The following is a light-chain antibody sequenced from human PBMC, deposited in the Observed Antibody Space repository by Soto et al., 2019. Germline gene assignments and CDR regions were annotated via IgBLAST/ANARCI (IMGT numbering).Light chain of an antibody. CDR2: DDS. Sequence: QSVLTQPRSVTGSPGQSVTISCTGTSSDVGGYNYVSWYQQHPGKAPKLMIYDDSKWPSGVPDRFSGSKSGNTASLTISGLQAEDEADYYCCSYAGSYTFVFGTGTKVTV. V-gene: IGLV2-11*01. CDR1: SSDVGGYNY. J-gene: IGLJ1*01. CDR3: CSYAGSYTFV.